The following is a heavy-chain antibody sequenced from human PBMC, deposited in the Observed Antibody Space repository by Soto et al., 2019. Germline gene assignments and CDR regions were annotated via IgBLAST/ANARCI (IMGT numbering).Heavy chain of an antibody. D-gene: IGHD6-19*01. CDR2: ISGSSRYT. J-gene: IGHJ4*02. CDR1: GFNFSDHY. V-gene: IGHV3-11*06. Sequence: PGRSLRLSCAASGFNFSDHYMNWVRQAPGKGLEWVSYISGSSRYTNFADSVKGRFTISRDNAKNSLYLQMNSLRVEDTAVYYCARHTSGWHYYDYWGQGTTVTVSS. CDR3: ARHTSGWHYYDY.